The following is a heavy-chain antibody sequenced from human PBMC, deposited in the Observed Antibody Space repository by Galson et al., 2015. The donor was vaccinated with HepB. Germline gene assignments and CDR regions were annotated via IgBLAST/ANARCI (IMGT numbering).Heavy chain of an antibody. CDR2: ISSSSSYT. CDR3: ARAHGYCSSTSCQLYYFDY. V-gene: IGHV3-21*01. J-gene: IGHJ4*02. D-gene: IGHD2-2*01. Sequence: SLRLSCAASGFTFSSYSMNWVRQAPGKGLEWVSSISSSSSYTYYADSVKGRFTISRDNAKNSLYLQMNSLRAEDTAVYYCARAHGYCSSTSCQLYYFDYWGQGTLVTVSS. CDR1: GFTFSSYS.